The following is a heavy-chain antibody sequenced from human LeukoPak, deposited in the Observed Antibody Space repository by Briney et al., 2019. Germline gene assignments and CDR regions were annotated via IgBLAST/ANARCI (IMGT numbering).Heavy chain of an antibody. CDR1: GFTSSHYA. CDR3: AKDGYSSSWYYFDY. V-gene: IGHV3-23*01. D-gene: IGHD6-13*01. Sequence: GGSLRLSCAASGFTSSHYAMSWVRQAPGKGLEWVSGVRGSGGNTYYADSVKGRFTISRDNSKNTLYLQMNSLRAEDTAVYYCAKDGYSSSWYYFDYWGQGTLVTVSS. J-gene: IGHJ4*02. CDR2: VRGSGGNT.